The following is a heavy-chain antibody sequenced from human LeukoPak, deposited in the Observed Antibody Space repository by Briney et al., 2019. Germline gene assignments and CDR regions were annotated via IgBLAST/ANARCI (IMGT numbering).Heavy chain of an antibody. D-gene: IGHD6-13*01. Sequence: ASVKVSCKASGYTFTSYAVHWVRQAPGQRLEWMGWINAGNGNTKYSQKFQGRVTITRDTSASTAYMELSSLRSEDTAVYYCARSSSSWINYFDYWGQGTLVTVSS. J-gene: IGHJ4*02. CDR3: ARSSSSWINYFDY. CDR1: GYTFTSYA. CDR2: INAGNGNT. V-gene: IGHV1-3*01.